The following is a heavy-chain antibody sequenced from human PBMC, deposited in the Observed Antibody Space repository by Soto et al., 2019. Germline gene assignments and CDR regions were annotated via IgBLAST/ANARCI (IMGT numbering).Heavy chain of an antibody. CDR3: ARHGYGDYGAVYYYYGMDV. CDR1: GYSFTTYW. D-gene: IGHD4-17*01. CDR2: IYPGDSDT. Sequence: PGESLKISCKASGYSFTTYWIGWVRQMPGKGLEWMGIIYPGDSDTRYSPSFQGQVTISADKSISTAYLQWSSLKASDTAMYYCARHGYGDYGAVYYYYGMDVWGQGTTVTVSS. J-gene: IGHJ6*02. V-gene: IGHV5-51*01.